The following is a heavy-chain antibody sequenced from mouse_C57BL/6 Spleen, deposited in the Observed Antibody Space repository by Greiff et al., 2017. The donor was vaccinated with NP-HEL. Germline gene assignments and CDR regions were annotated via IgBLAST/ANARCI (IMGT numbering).Heavy chain of an antibody. J-gene: IGHJ2*01. CDR1: GYAFSSSW. D-gene: IGHD4-1*01. Sequence: QVQLQQSGPELVKPGASVKISCKASGYAFSSSWMNWVKQRPGKGLEWIGRIYPGDGDTNYNGKFKGKATLTADKSSSTAYMQLSSLTSEDSAVYFCATNSYYFDYWGQGTTLTVSS. CDR3: ATNSYYFDY. V-gene: IGHV1-82*01. CDR2: IYPGDGDT.